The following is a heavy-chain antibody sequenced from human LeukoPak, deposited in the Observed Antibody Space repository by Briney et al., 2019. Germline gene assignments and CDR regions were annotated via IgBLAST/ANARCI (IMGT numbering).Heavy chain of an antibody. CDR1: GGSISSGSYY. D-gene: IGHD4-17*01. V-gene: IGHV4-61*02. Sequence: SETLSLTCTVSGGSISSGSYYWSWIRQPAGKGLEWIGRISTSGTTNYDPSLKSRVTISVDTSKNHFSLKLSSVTAADTAVYYCARDFRSTVKTYYYYYYMDVWGKGTTVTISS. J-gene: IGHJ6*03. CDR2: ISTSGTT. CDR3: ARDFRSTVKTYYYYYYMDV.